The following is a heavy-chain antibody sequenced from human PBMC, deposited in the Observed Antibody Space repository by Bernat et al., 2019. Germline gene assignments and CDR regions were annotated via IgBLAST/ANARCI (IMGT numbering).Heavy chain of an antibody. D-gene: IGHD3-22*01. J-gene: IGHJ4*02. CDR2: VYCSGST. CDR3: ARVGDSSGYSMYYFDY. Sequence: QLQLLESGSGLVKPSQTLSLSCTVSGASISTGDYSWNWIRQPPGKGLEWIGNVYCSGSTYYNPSLKSRVTISVDTSKNQFSLKLSSVTAADTAVYYCARVGDSSGYSMYYFDYWGQGTLVTVSS. V-gene: IGHV4-30-2*05. CDR1: GASISTGDYS.